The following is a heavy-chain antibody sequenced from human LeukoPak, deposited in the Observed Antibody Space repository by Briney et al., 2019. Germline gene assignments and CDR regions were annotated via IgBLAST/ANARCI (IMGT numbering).Heavy chain of an antibody. V-gene: IGHV1-3*01. CDR3: AREVGDGDLYFDY. CDR2: INAGNGNT. CDR1: GYTFTSYA. J-gene: IGHJ4*02. Sequence: ASVKVSCKASGYTFTSYAMHWVRQAPGQRLEGMGWINAGNGNTKHSQKSQGRVNITRNTSASTADMELRRLRSDNTAVYYCAREVGDGDLYFDYWGQGTLVTVSS. D-gene: IGHD4-17*01.